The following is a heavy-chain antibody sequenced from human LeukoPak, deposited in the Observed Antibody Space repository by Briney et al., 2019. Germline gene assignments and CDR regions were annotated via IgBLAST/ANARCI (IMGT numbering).Heavy chain of an antibody. CDR3: ARGWTRDGFNI. J-gene: IGHJ3*02. D-gene: IGHD3/OR15-3a*01. CDR2: TYYNSKWYN. CDR1: GDSVSNNA. V-gene: IGHV6-1*01. Sequence: SQTHSLTCVISGDSVSNNAWNWVRQTPSGGLECLGRTYYNSKWYNDYAESVKSRISISPDTSKNQFSLQLNSVTPEDTAVYYCARGWTRDGFNIWSQGTMVTVSS.